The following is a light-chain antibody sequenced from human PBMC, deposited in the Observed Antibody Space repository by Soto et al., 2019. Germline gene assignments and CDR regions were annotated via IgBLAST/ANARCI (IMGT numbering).Light chain of an antibody. CDR3: QHYNDWPPTWT. J-gene: IGKJ1*01. CDR2: GAS. V-gene: IGKV3-15*01. Sequence: EIVMTQSPATLSVSPGERATLSCRASQSVSSKLAWYQQKPGQAPRVLIYGASTRATGIPARFSGSGSGTEFTLTISSLQSEDFAVYHCQHYNDWPPTWTFGQGTRVDIK. CDR1: QSVSSK.